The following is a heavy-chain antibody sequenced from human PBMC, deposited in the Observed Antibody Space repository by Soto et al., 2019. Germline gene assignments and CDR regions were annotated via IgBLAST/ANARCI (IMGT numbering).Heavy chain of an antibody. Sequence: QVQLVESGGGVVQPGGSLRLSFPGSGFTFSSYGMHWVRQAPAKGLEWAAVIGYEGRNKSYADSVRGRFTITKDNSKNTLYLQMNSLRAEDTAVYYCARDAYDSSGVLDYWGQGTLVTVSS. D-gene: IGHD3-22*01. V-gene: IGHV3-33*01. CDR2: IGYEGRNK. CDR3: ARDAYDSSGVLDY. CDR1: GFTFSSYG. J-gene: IGHJ4*02.